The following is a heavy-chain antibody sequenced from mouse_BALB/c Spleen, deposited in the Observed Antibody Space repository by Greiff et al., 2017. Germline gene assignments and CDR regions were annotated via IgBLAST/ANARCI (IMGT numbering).Heavy chain of an antibody. CDR1: GFNIKDTY. CDR2: IDPANGNT. D-gene: IGHD5-5*01. Sequence: EVQVVESGAELVKPGASVKLSCTASGFNIKDTYMHWVKQRPEQGLEWIGRIDPANGNTKYDPKFQGKATITADTSSNTAYLQLSSLTSEDTAVYYCARRGFYLWFAYWGQGTLVTVSA. V-gene: IGHV14-3*02. J-gene: IGHJ3*01. CDR3: ARRGFYLWFAY.